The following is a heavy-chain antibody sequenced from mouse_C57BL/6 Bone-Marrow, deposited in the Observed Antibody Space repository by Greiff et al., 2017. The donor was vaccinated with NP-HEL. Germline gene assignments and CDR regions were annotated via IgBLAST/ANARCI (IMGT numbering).Heavy chain of an antibody. J-gene: IGHJ2*01. CDR3: ATGDYVLFDY. CDR1: GYTFTSYG. D-gene: IGHD2-4*01. Sequence: QVQLKESGAELARPGASVKLSCKASGYTFTSYGISWVKQRTGQGLEWIGEIYPRSGNTYYNEKFKGKATLTADKSSSTAYMELRSLTSEDSAVYFCATGDYVLFDYWGQGTTLTVSS. V-gene: IGHV1-81*01. CDR2: IYPRSGNT.